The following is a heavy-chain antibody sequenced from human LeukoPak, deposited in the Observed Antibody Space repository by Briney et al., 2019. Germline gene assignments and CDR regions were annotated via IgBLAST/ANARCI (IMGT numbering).Heavy chain of an antibody. CDR3: ARDMGRDSLDI. CDR2: ISGSGTDM. CDR1: GFTFSAYH. J-gene: IGHJ3*02. V-gene: IGHV3-21*01. D-gene: IGHD3-10*01. Sequence: GGSLRLSCAASGFTFSAYHMNWVRQAPGKGLEWVSSISGSGTDMFFEDSVRDRFTISRDNAENSLYLRMDSLTAEDTAMYYCARDMGRDSLDIWGQGTMVIVSS.